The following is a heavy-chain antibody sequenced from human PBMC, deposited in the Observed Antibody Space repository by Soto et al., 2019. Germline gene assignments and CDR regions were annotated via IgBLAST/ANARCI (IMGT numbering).Heavy chain of an antibody. D-gene: IGHD2-21*02. Sequence: PSETLSLTCTVSGGSIGSSSYYWGWIRQPPGKGLEWIGSIYYSGSTYYNPSLKSRVTISVDTSKNQFSLKLSSVTAADTAVYYCARNGDFNWFDPWGQGTLVTVSS. CDR2: IYYSGST. J-gene: IGHJ5*02. CDR3: ARNGDFNWFDP. V-gene: IGHV4-39*01. CDR1: GGSIGSSSYY.